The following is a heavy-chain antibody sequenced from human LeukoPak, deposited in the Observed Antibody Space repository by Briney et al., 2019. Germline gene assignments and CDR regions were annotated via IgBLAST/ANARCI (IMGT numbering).Heavy chain of an antibody. CDR1: GYSFTSYW. J-gene: IGHJ4*02. Sequence: PGESLKISCKGSGYSFTSYWIGWVRQMPGKGLEWMGIIYPGDSDTRYSPSFQGQVTISADKSISTAYLQWSSLKASDTAMYYCARHHLPDTAMAMGVRYWGQGTLVTVSS. D-gene: IGHD5-18*01. CDR3: ARHHLPDTAMAMGVRY. V-gene: IGHV5-51*01. CDR2: IYPGDSDT.